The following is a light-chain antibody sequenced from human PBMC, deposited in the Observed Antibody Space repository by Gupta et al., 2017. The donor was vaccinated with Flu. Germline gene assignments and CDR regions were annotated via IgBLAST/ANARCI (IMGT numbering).Light chain of an antibody. CDR3: QQDCSSPLT. CDR1: QSVSSSY. CDR2: GAS. Sequence: EIVLTQSPGTLSFSPGERATLSGRASQSVSSSYLAWYQQKPGQAPRLLIYGASSSATGIPDRFSGSGSGTDFTLTISRLEPEDFAVYYCQQDCSSPLTFGGGTKVEIK. J-gene: IGKJ4*01. V-gene: IGKV3-20*01.